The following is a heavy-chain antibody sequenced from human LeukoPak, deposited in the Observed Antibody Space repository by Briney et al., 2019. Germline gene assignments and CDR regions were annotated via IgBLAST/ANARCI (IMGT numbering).Heavy chain of an antibody. D-gene: IGHD3-10*01. CDR1: GGSFSGYY. V-gene: IGHV4-34*01. J-gene: IGHJ6*04. CDR2: INHSGST. Sequence: SETLSLTCAVYGGSFSGYYWSWIRQPPGKGLEWIGEINHSGSTNYNPSLKSRVTISVDTSKNRFSLKLSSVTAADTAVYYCARGQDVSPSRDMVRGPYYYYGMDVWGKGTTVTVSS. CDR3: ARGQDVSPSRDMVRGPYYYYGMDV.